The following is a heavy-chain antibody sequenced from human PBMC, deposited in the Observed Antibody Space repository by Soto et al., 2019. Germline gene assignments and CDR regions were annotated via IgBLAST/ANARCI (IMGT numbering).Heavy chain of an antibody. D-gene: IGHD3-3*01. CDR2: IYHTGTT. V-gene: IGHV4-30-2*01. Sequence: SQTLSLTCAVSWDSITSVGYSWSWIRQPPGKALEWIGYIYHTGTTYYTAALKSRVTISLDRSKNQISLSLNSGTAADTAVYYCAATVFGEYSPCALDACGQGSTVTSP. CDR3: AATVFGEYSPCALDA. J-gene: IGHJ6*02. CDR1: WDSITSVGYS.